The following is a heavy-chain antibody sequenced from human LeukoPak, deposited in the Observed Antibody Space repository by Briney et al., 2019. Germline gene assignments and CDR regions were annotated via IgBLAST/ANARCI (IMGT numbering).Heavy chain of an antibody. CDR3: VGEDFDY. CDR1: GGSFSGYY. J-gene: IGHJ4*02. CDR2: INHSGST. D-gene: IGHD3-10*01. V-gene: IGHV4-34*01. Sequence: SETLSLTCAVYGGSFSGYYWRWIRQPPGKGLEWIGEINHSGSTNYNPSRKSRVTISVDTAKNQFSLKRSSVTAASTAVYYCVGEDFDYWLRGTLVTVPS.